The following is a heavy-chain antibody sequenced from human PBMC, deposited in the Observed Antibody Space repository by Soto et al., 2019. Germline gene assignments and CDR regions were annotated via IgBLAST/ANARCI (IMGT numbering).Heavy chain of an antibody. Sequence: QVQLVESWGGVVQPGKSLRLSCAASGFTFSNYGMHWVRQAPGTGLEWVAVIWYDGVYKYYPDSVKGRFTISRDNSKHTLYLEMDTLRAEDTAVYYWARDDFPGRAVSTYGMDVWGQGTTVTVSS. J-gene: IGHJ6*02. CDR1: GFTFSNYG. CDR2: IWYDGVYK. V-gene: IGHV3-33*01. D-gene: IGHD6-19*01. CDR3: ARDDFPGRAVSTYGMDV.